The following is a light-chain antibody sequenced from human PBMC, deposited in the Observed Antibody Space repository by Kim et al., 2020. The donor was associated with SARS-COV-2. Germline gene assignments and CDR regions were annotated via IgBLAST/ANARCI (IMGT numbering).Light chain of an antibody. V-gene: IGLV4-69*01. CDR1: SGHSSYV. Sequence: VNLTCTLSSGHSSYVIAWHQQQPEKGPRYLMKLNSDGSHSKGDGIPDRFSGSNSGAERYLTISRLQSEGEADYYCQTWGTGPWVFGGGTQLTVL. CDR3: QTWGTGPWV. J-gene: IGLJ3*02. CDR2: LNSDGSH.